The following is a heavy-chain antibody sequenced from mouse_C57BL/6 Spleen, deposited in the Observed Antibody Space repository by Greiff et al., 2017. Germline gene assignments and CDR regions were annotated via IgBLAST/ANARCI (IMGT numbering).Heavy chain of an antibody. V-gene: IGHV1-18*01. Sequence: EVQLQQSGPELVKPGASVKIPCKASGYTFTDYNMDWVKQSHGKSLEWSGDINPNNGGNIYNTKFKGKATLTVDKSSSTAYMELRSLTSEDTAVYYCARKNGGDGYYGGARDYWGQGTSVTVAS. J-gene: IGHJ4*01. CDR1: GYTFTDYN. D-gene: IGHD2-3*01. CDR2: INPNNGGN. CDR3: ARKNGGDGYYGGARDY.